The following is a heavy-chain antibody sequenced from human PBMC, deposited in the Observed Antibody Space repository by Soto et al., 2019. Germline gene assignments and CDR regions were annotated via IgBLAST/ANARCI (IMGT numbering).Heavy chain of an antibody. Sequence: GGSLRLSCAASGFTFSSYWMSWVRQAPGKGLEWVANIKQDGSEKYYVDSVKGRFTISRDNAKNSLYLQMNSLRAEDTAVYYCARVEGIFEWLLSAFDIRAQRTTVTGSS. CDR3: ARVEGIFEWLLSAFDI. D-gene: IGHD3-3*01. V-gene: IGHV3-7*01. CDR2: IKQDGSEK. J-gene: IGHJ3*02. CDR1: GFTFSSYW.